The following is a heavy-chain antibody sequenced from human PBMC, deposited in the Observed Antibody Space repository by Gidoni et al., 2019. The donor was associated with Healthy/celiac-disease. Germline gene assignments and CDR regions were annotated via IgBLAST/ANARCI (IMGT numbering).Heavy chain of an antibody. V-gene: IGHV4-59*07. D-gene: IGHD2-2*01. J-gene: IGHJ6*03. Sequence: QVQLQESGPGLVKPSDTLSLTCTVSGGSISRYYWSWILQPPGKGLEWTGYIYYSGITNYNPSLKSRVTISVDTSKNQFSLKLSSVTAADTAVYYCARVSPLLGYCSSTSCQRYYYYMDVWGKGTTVTVSS. CDR1: GGSISRYY. CDR3: ARVSPLLGYCSSTSCQRYYYYMDV. CDR2: IYYSGIT.